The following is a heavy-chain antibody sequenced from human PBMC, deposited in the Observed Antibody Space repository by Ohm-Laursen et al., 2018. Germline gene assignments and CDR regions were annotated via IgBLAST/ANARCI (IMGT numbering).Heavy chain of an antibody. V-gene: IGHV3-11*01. CDR3: ARVHCSGGSCYSDY. CDR1: GFTFSDYY. CDR2: ISSSGSTI. D-gene: IGHD2-15*01. J-gene: IGHJ4*02. Sequence: SLRLSCAAPGFTFSDYYMSWIRQAPGKGLEWVSYISSSGSTIYYADSVKGRFTISRDNAKNSLYLQMNSLRAEDTAVYYCARVHCSGGSCYSDYWGQGTLVTVSS.